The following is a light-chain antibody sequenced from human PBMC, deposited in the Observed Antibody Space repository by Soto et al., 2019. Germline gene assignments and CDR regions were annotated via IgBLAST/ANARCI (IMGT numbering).Light chain of an antibody. V-gene: IGKV3-20*01. Sequence: PGESATLSCRASQTVSITYLTWYQQKPGQAPRLLIFGASKRATGIPDRFSGSGSGRDFTLTISGLEPEDFAVYYCHQYDDGPYTFGQGTKVDIK. CDR2: GAS. J-gene: IGKJ2*01. CDR1: QTVSITY. CDR3: HQYDDGPYT.